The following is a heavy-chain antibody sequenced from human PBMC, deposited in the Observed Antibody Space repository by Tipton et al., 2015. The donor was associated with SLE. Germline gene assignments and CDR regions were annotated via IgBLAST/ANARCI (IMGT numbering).Heavy chain of an antibody. CDR1: GGSISSYY. CDR3: ARGEYYDSSGYPSGWFDP. Sequence: TLSLTCTVSGGSISSYYWSWIRQPPGKGLEWIGYIYYSGSTNYNPSLKSRVTISVDRSKNQFSLKLNSVTAADTAVYYCARGEYYDSSGYPSGWFDPWGQGTLVTVSS. J-gene: IGHJ5*02. V-gene: IGHV4-59*12. CDR2: IYYSGST. D-gene: IGHD3-22*01.